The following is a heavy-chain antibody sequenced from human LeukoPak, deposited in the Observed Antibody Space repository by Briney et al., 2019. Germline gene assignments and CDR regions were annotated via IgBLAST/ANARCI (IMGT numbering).Heavy chain of an antibody. CDR1: GFTFSSYE. Sequence: GGSLRLSCVASGFTFSSYEMNWVRQAPGKGLEWVSSISSSSSYIYYADSVKGRFTISRDNSKNTLYLQMNSLRAEDTAVYYCAKAPPMGPFDYWGQGTLVTVSS. D-gene: IGHD3-10*01. J-gene: IGHJ4*02. V-gene: IGHV3-21*01. CDR3: AKAPPMGPFDY. CDR2: ISSSSSYI.